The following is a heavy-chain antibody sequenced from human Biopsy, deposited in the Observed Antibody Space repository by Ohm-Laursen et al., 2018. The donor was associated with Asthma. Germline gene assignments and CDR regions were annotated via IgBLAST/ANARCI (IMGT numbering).Heavy chain of an antibody. Sequence: SLRLSCSATGFTFSRFGMEWVRQAPGKGLEWVAGVSYDGDNKHYADSVKGRFTVSRDNSRNTLYLHMSSLRPEDTAVYYCAKDVDDYYFDYWGQGTLVTVSS. D-gene: IGHD4/OR15-4a*01. J-gene: IGHJ4*02. V-gene: IGHV3-30*18. CDR1: GFTFSRFG. CDR2: VSYDGDNK. CDR3: AKDVDDYYFDY.